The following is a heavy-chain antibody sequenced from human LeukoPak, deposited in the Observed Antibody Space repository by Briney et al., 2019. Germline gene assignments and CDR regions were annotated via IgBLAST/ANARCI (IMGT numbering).Heavy chain of an antibody. J-gene: IGHJ4*02. CDR3: ARDLWEYDVSGFDY. D-gene: IGHD1-26*01. CDR1: GDSITKDSYY. Sequence: RPSETLSLTCNVSGDSITKDSYYWAWIRQPPGKGLEWIGSVYHSGNTYKNPSLKRRVFISVDTSKNQFSLQLKSVTPEDTAVYYCARDLWEYDVSGFDYWGQGILVTVSS. V-gene: IGHV4-39*07. CDR2: VYHSGNT.